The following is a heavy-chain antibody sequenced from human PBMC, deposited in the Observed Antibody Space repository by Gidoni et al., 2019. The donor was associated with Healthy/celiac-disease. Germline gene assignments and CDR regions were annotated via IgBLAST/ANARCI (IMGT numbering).Heavy chain of an antibody. CDR1: GYTFTSYA. V-gene: IGHV1-3*01. Sequence: QVQLVQSGAEVKKPGASVKVSCKASGYTFTSYAMHWVRQAPGQRLEWMGWINAGNGNTKYSQKFQGRVTITRDTSASTAYMELSSLRSEDTAVYYCARGRQWLDHYYYMDVWGKGTTVTVSS. CDR3: ARGRQWLDHYYYMDV. CDR2: INAGNGNT. J-gene: IGHJ6*03. D-gene: IGHD6-19*01.